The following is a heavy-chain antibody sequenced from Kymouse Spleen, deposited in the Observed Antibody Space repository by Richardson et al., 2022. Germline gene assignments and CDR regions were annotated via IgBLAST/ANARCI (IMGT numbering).Heavy chain of an antibody. V-gene: IGHV4-4*02. CDR2: IYHSGST. Sequence: QVQLQESGPGLVKPSGTLSLTCAVSGGSISSSNWWSWVRQPPGKGLEWIGEIYHSGSTNYNPSLKSRVTISVDKSKNQFSLKLSSVTAADTAVYYCAREGQQLVRNYYYGMDVWGQGTTVTVSS. CDR3: AREGQQLVRNYYYGMDV. CDR1: GGSISSSNW. D-gene: IGHD6-13*01. J-gene: IGHJ6*02.